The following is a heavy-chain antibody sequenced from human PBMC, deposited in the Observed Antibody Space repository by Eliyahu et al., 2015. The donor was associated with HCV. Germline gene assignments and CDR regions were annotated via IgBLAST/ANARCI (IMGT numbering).Heavy chain of an antibody. Sequence: YGDWVRQVPGMGLEWVGRAGNSYTGFTTEYAPSVKGRFXISRDESEKSVFLQINSLTTEDTAVYYCARDYWGSYDFWGQGAQVTVSS. D-gene: IGHD3-16*01. CDR2: AGNSYTGFTT. J-gene: IGHJ4*02. CDR3: ARDYWGSYDF. CDR1: Y. V-gene: IGHV3-72*01.